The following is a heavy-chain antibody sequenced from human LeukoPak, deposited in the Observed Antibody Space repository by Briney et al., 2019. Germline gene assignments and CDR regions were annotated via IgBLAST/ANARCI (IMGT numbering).Heavy chain of an antibody. D-gene: IGHD5-18*01. Sequence: GGSLRLSCAASGFTFSTSPMHSVRQAPGKGLEYVSAISSDGSGTFYADSVKGRFTISRDNSKNTLFLHMGSLRSEDMAVYYCARRGYNYGYDYWGQGTLVTVSS. V-gene: IGHV3-64*02. CDR3: ARRGYNYGYDY. CDR2: ISSDGSGT. CDR1: GFTFSTSP. J-gene: IGHJ4*02.